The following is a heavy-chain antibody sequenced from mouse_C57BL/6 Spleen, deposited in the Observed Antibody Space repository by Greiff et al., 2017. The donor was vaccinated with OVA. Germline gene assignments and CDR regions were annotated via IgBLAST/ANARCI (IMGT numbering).Heavy chain of an antibody. CDR3: ARSGYYGSSLDAMDY. Sequence: VQLQQSGPELVKPGASVKISCKASGYTFTDYYINWVKQRPGQGLEWIGWIFPGSGSTYYNEKFKGKATLTVDKSSSTAYMLLSSLTSEDSAVYFCARSGYYGSSLDAMDYWGQGTSVTVSS. CDR1: GYTFTDYY. V-gene: IGHV1-75*01. D-gene: IGHD1-1*01. CDR2: IFPGSGST. J-gene: IGHJ4*01.